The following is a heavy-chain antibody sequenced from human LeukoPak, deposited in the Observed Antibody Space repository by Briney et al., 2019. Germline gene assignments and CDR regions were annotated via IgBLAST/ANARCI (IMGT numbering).Heavy chain of an antibody. J-gene: IGHJ6*03. CDR2: IYPGDSDT. CDR1: GYHFTTYW. D-gene: IGHD2-2*02. V-gene: IGHV5-51*01. CDR3: ARSTGYCSSASCYRAGNYYYMDV. Sequence: GESLKISCKGSGYHFTTYWIGWVPQMPGKGLEWRGIIYPGDSDTRYSPSFQGQVTISADKSISTAYLQCSSLKASDTDMYYCARSTGYCSSASCYRAGNYYYMDVWGKGTTVTVSS.